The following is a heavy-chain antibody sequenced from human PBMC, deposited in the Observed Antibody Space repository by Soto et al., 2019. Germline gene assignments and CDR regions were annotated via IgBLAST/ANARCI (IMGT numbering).Heavy chain of an antibody. D-gene: IGHD2-15*01. J-gene: IGHJ6*03. CDR1: GFTFSSYW. V-gene: IGHV3-74*01. CDR3: ARATECSGGSCYTLYYYYMDV. CDR2: INSDGSST. Sequence: GGSVRLSCAASGFTFSSYWMHWVRQAPGKGLVWVSRINSDGSSTSYADSVKGRFTISRDNAKNSLYLQMNSLRAEDTAVYYCARATECSGGSCYTLYYYYMDVWGKGTTVTVSS.